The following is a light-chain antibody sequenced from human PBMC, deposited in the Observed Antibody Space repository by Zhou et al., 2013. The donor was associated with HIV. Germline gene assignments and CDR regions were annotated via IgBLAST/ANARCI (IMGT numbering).Light chain of an antibody. J-gene: IGKJ5*01. CDR2: KAS. V-gene: IGKV1-5*03. CDR3: QQLNSYST. Sequence: DIQMTQSPSTLSASVGDRVTITCRASQSISSWLAWYQQKPGKAPKLLIYKASSLESGVPSRFSGSGSGTEFTLTISSLQPEDFATYYCQQLNSYSTFGQGTRLEIK. CDR1: QSISSW.